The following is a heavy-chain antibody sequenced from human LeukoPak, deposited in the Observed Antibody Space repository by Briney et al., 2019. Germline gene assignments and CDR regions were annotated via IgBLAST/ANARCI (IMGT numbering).Heavy chain of an antibody. CDR1: GFPFSDYA. CDR3: AKDLDYATYGYYFDY. V-gene: IGHV3-30*04. CDR2: ISDDGSDK. D-gene: IGHD4-17*01. Sequence: GNSVTLSCAASGFPFSDYAMHWVRQAPGKGLGWVAVISDDGSDKRYADSVKGRFTIFRDNSRNTLYLQMNSLRDDDTAVYYCAKDLDYATYGYYFDYWGQGTLVTVSS. J-gene: IGHJ4*02.